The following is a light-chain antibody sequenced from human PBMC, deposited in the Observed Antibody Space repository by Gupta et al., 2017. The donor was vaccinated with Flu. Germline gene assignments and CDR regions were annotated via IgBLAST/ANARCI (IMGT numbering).Light chain of an antibody. Sequence: SALTQPRSVSGSPGQSVTISCTGSSSDVGGYNYVSWYQQYPGKAPNLMIYDVTKRPSGVPDRFSGSKSGNTASLTISGLQADDEADYYCSSYAGSYTFWVFGGGTKLTVL. J-gene: IGLJ3*02. CDR3: SSYAGSYTFWV. CDR2: DVT. CDR1: SSDVGGYNY. V-gene: IGLV2-11*01.